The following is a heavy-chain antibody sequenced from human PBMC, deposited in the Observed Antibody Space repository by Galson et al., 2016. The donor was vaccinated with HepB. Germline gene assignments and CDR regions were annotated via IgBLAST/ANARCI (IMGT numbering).Heavy chain of an antibody. Sequence: CAISGDSVSSNVAAWHWIRQSPSRGLEWVGRTYYRSKWYNDYAVSVKSRVTINPDTSKNQFSLHLNSVTPEDTAVYYCARGGGPLHTAMVVDHFDYWGQGTLVSVSS. CDR1: GDSVSSNVAA. V-gene: IGHV6-1*01. D-gene: IGHD5-18*01. J-gene: IGHJ4*02. CDR2: TYYRSKWYN. CDR3: ARGGGPLHTAMVVDHFDY.